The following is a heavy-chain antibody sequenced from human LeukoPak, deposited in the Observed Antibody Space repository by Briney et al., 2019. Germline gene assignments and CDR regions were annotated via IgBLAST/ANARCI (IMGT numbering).Heavy chain of an antibody. D-gene: IGHD3-22*01. CDR2: IRYDGSNK. CDR1: GFTFSSYG. J-gene: IGHJ4*02. V-gene: IGHV3-30*02. CDR3: AKDWGAYYYDSSGRTFDY. Sequence: HPGGSLRLSCAASGFTFSSYGMHWVRQAPGKGLEWVAFIRYDGSNKYYADSVKGRFTISRDNSKNTLYLQMNSLRAEDTAVYYCAKDWGAYYYDSSGRTFDYWGQGTLVTVSS.